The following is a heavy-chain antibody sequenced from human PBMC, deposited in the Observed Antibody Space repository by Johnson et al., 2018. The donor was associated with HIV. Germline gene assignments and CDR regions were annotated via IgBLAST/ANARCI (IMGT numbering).Heavy chain of an antibody. D-gene: IGHD3-22*01. CDR3: ATPYLDSSGPSRGGAFDI. V-gene: IGHV3-NL1*01. CDR1: GFTFSTSG. Sequence: QVQLVESGGGVVQPGRSLRLSCAASGFTFSTSGMHWVRQAPGKGLEWVSVIYSGGTTYYADSVKGRFTISRDNAKNSLYLQMNSLRAEDPAVYYCATPYLDSSGPSRGGAFDIWGQGTMVTVSS. J-gene: IGHJ3*02. CDR2: IYSGGTT.